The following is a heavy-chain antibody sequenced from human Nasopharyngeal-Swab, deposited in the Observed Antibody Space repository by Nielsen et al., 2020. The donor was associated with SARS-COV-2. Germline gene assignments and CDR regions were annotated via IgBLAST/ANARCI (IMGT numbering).Heavy chain of an antibody. CDR3: ARLPMRAASGRGAFDI. J-gene: IGHJ3*02. CDR1: GYNFATYW. CDR2: IYPGDSDT. Sequence: GESLTISCKASGYNFATYWIGWVRQLPGEGLRWMGLIYPGDSDTRYSPSLQGQVTISADRSITTAYLQWSSLKASDTAMYYCARLPMRAASGRGAFDIWGQGTMVTVSS. V-gene: IGHV5-51*01. D-gene: IGHD6-13*01.